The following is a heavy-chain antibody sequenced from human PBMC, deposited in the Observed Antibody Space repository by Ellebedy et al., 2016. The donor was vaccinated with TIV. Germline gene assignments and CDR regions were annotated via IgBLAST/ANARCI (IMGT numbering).Heavy chain of an antibody. CDR2: IYPANSDI. V-gene: IGHV5-51*01. CDR3: ARTSGYSGNWGLDL. Sequence: GESLKISCKGSGYRFTSFWVGWVRQLPGKGLEWMGIIYPANSDIRYSPSFEGQVTISADKSISTAYLQWSSLKASDTAIYYCARTSGYSGNWGLDLWGQGALVTVSS. J-gene: IGHJ5*02. D-gene: IGHD6-13*01. CDR1: GYRFTSFW.